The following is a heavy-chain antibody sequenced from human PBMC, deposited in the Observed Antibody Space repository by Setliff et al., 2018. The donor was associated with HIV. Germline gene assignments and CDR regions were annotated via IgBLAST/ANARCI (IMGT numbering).Heavy chain of an antibody. D-gene: IGHD3-10*01. J-gene: IGHJ3*01. Sequence: SETLSLTCTVSGGSISSSNYYWGWIRQPPGKGLEWVGEVSHSGGTNYSPSLRSRVSVSLDTSKNQFSLKLNSVTAADTAVYFCARGRGPMGGDAFDVWGQGTMVTVSS. V-gene: IGHV4-39*07. CDR2: VSHSGGT. CDR3: ARGRGPMGGDAFDV. CDR1: GGSISSSNYY.